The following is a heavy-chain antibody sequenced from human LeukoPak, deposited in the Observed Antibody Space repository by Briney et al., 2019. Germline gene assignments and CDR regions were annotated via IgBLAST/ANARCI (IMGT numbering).Heavy chain of an antibody. CDR1: GFTFSRYS. Sequence: GGSLRLSCAASGFTFSRYSMHWVRQAPGKGLEYVSAISNNGGSTYYAKSVKGGFTISRDNSKNTLYLQMGSLRAEDMAVYYCARTSIAAREADYWGQGTLVTVSS. CDR2: ISNNGGST. D-gene: IGHD6-6*01. J-gene: IGHJ4*02. CDR3: ARTSIAAREADY. V-gene: IGHV3-64*01.